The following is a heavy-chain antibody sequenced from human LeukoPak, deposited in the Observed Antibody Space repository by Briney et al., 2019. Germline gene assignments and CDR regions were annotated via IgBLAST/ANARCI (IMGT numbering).Heavy chain of an antibody. CDR3: VKVAASSFDS. Sequence: GGSLRLSCSVSGFTFSTAAMHWVRQAPGKGLEYVSAITTNGGSTYYADSVKGRFTISRDNYKNTLYLQMSSLRPGDTAVYYCVKVAASSFDSWGQGTLVTVSS. CDR1: GFTFSTAA. V-gene: IGHV3-64D*06. D-gene: IGHD6-25*01. J-gene: IGHJ4*02. CDR2: ITTNGGST.